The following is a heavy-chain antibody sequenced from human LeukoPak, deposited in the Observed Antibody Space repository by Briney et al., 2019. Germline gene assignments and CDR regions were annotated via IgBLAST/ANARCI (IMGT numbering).Heavy chain of an antibody. D-gene: IGHD4-11*01. CDR3: ARDSNYEGTGDYYYMDV. V-gene: IGHV1-69*13. J-gene: IGHJ6*03. CDR2: IIPIFGTA. CDR1: GGTFSSYA. Sequence: PQASVKVSCKASGGTFSSYAISWVRQAPGQGLEWMGGIIPIFGTANYAQKFQGRVTITADESTSTAYMELSSLRSEDTAVYYCARDSNYEGTGDYYYMDVWGKGTTVTISS.